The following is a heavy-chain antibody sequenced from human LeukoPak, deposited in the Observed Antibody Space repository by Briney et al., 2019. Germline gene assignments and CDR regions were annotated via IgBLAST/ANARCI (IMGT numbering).Heavy chain of an antibody. CDR1: GYSFTSYW. J-gene: IGHJ6*02. D-gene: IGHD2-2*01. CDR2: IYPGDSDT. V-gene: IGHV5-51*01. Sequence: GESLKISCKGSGYSFTSYWIGWVRQMPGKGLEWMGIIYPGDSDTRYSSSFQGQVTISADKSISTAYLQWSSLKASDTAMYYCARGLPAAMLGYYGMDVWGQGTTVTVSS. CDR3: ARGLPAAMLGYYGMDV.